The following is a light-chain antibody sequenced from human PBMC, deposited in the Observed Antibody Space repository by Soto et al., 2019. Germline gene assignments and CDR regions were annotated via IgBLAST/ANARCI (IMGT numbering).Light chain of an antibody. V-gene: IGLV1-40*01. J-gene: IGLJ1*01. CDR2: GNN. CDR1: SSDIGAGYD. CDR3: QSSMRDSHV. Sequence: SVLTQPPSVSGTPGQRVTISCTGSSSDIGAGYDVHWYQQLPVTAPKLLIYGNNKRPSGVPDRFSGSKSGSSASLDIIGLQAEDEADYFCQSSMRDSHVFRTGTKVTV.